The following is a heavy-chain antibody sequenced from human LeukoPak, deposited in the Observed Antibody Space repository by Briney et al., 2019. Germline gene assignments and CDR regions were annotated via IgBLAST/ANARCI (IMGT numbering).Heavy chain of an antibody. V-gene: IGHV3-21*01. CDR1: GFTFSIYS. Sequence: PGGSLRLSCAASGFTFSIYSMNWVRHAPGKGLEWVSSISSSSSYIYYADSVKGRFTISRDNAKNSLYLHMNSLRAEDTALYYCARRPHGGYYYDSSPLYFFDYWGQGTLVTVSS. CDR3: ARRPHGGYYYDSSPLYFFDY. CDR2: ISSSSSYI. J-gene: IGHJ4*02. D-gene: IGHD3-22*01.